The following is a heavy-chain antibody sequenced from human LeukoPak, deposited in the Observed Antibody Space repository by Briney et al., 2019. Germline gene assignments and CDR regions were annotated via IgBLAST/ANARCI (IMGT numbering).Heavy chain of an antibody. CDR1: GYTFTSYG. J-gene: IGHJ4*02. CDR3: ARDEGEGSGWTTYFDY. V-gene: IGHV1-18*01. Sequence: ASVKVSCKASGYTFTSYGISWVRHAPGQGLEWMGWISAYNGNTNYAQKLQGRVTMTADTSTSTAYMELRSLRSDDTAVYYCARDEGEGSGWTTYFDYWGQGTLVTVSS. CDR2: ISAYNGNT. D-gene: IGHD6-19*01.